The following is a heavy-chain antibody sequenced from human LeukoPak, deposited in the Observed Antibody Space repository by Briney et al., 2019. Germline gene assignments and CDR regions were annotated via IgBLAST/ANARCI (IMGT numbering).Heavy chain of an antibody. V-gene: IGHV5-51*01. CDR2: IYPGDSDT. CDR1: GYGFTSYW. Sequence: GESLKISCKGSGYGFTSYWIGWVRQMPGKGLEWTGIIYPGDSDTRYSPSFQGQVTISADKSISTAYLQWSSLKASDTAMYYCARHRYYDILTGYYKNNWFDPWGQGTLVTVSS. CDR3: ARHRYYDILTGYYKNNWFDP. D-gene: IGHD3-9*01. J-gene: IGHJ5*02.